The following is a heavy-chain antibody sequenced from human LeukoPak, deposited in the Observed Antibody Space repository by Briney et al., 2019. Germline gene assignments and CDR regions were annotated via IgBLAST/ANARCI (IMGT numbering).Heavy chain of an antibody. Sequence: GGSLRLSCAASGFTFSNYAMAWVRHAPGKGLVWVSRINTGGSSTNYADSVKGRFTISRDNAKNTLYLQMNSLRAEDTAVYYCARAVYGSGSCMDVWGKGTTVTVSS. CDR1: GFTFSNYA. CDR3: ARAVYGSGSCMDV. CDR2: INTGGSST. D-gene: IGHD3-10*01. J-gene: IGHJ6*03. V-gene: IGHV3-74*01.